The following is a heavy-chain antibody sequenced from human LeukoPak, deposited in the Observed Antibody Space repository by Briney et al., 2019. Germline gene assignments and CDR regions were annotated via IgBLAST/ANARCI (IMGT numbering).Heavy chain of an antibody. J-gene: IGHJ2*01. CDR1: GFTFSTYG. CDR3: VRDQVLWWKPVGNFDL. D-gene: IGHD2-21*01. CDR2: LNTDGSTT. V-gene: IGHV3-74*01. Sequence: GGSLRLSCAASGFTFSTYGMHWVRQAPGKGLVWVSRLNTDGSTTDYADSVKGRFSISRDNAKNTLYLQMNSLRVEDTAVYYCVRDQVLWWKPVGNFDLWGRGTLVTVSS.